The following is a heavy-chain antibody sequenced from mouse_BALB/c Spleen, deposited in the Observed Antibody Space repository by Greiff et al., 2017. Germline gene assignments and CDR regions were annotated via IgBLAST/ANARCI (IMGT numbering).Heavy chain of an antibody. D-gene: IGHD4-1*01. Sequence: VKVVESGAELVRPGSSVKISCKASGYAFSSYWMNWVKQRPGQGLEWIGQIYPGDGDTNYNGKFKGKATLTADKSSSTAYMQLSSLTSEDSAVYFCARQTGTGAMDYWGQGTSVTVSS. CDR1: GYAFSSYW. J-gene: IGHJ4*01. CDR3: ARQTGTGAMDY. CDR2: IYPGDGDT. V-gene: IGHV1-80*01.